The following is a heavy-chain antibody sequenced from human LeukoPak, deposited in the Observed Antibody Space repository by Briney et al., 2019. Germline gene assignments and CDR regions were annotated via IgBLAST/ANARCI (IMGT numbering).Heavy chain of an antibody. CDR2: ISSSNNYI. J-gene: IGHJ3*02. CDR3: ARVGYCTNGVCSHTFDI. D-gene: IGHD2-8*01. CDR1: GFTFSSYS. V-gene: IGHV3-21*01. Sequence: GGSLRLSCAASGFTFSSYSMTWVRQAPGKGLDWVSSISSSNNYIYYADSVKGRFTISRDSAKNSLYLQMNSLRAEDTAVYYCARVGYCTNGVCSHTFDIWGQGTMVTVSS.